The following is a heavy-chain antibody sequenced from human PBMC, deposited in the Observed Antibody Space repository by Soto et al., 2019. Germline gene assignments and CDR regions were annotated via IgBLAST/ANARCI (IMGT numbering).Heavy chain of an antibody. D-gene: IGHD3-9*01. CDR1: GFTFSSYA. Sequence: GGSLRLSCAASGFTFSSYAMSWVRQAPGKGLEWVSAISGSGGSTYYADSVKGRFTISRDNSKNTLYLQMNSLRAEDTAVYYCAKVGRYFDWLLPDYWGQGTLVTVSS. CDR3: AKVGRYFDWLLPDY. V-gene: IGHV3-23*01. CDR2: ISGSGGST. J-gene: IGHJ4*02.